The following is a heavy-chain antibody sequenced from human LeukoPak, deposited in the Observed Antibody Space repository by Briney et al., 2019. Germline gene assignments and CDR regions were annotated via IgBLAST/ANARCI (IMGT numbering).Heavy chain of an antibody. CDR3: AKEDNYGMDV. V-gene: IGHV3-9*01. D-gene: IGHD5-24*01. Sequence: GGSLRLSCAASGFTFDDYAMHWVRQAPGKCLEWVSGISWNSGSIGYADSVKGRFTISRDNAKNSLYLQMNSLRAEDTALYYCAKEDNYGMDVWGQGTTVTVSS. J-gene: IGHJ6*02. CDR1: GFTFDDYA. CDR2: ISWNSGSI.